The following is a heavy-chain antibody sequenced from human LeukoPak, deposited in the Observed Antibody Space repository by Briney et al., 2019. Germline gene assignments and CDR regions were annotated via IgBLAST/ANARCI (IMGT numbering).Heavy chain of an antibody. CDR1: GGSISSYF. D-gene: IGHD3-9*01. V-gene: IGHV4-59*01. CDR3: AKLGGHYDILTGYYETNWYFDL. Sequence: PSETLSLTCTVSGGSISSYFWSWIRQPPGKGLEWIGYIHYSRNTNYNPSLKSRVTISVETSKNQLSLKLSSVTAADTAVYYCAKLGGHYDILTGYYETNWYFDLWGRGTLVTVSS. CDR2: IHYSRNT. J-gene: IGHJ2*01.